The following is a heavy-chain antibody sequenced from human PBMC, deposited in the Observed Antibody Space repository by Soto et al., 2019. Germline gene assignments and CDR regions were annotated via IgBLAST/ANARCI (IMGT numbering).Heavy chain of an antibody. CDR2: IYYSGST. CDR1: GGSITGYY. Sequence: SETLSLTCTVSGGSITGYYWSWIRQPPGKGLEWIGYIYYSGSTNYNPSLKSRVTISVDTSRNQFSLKLSSVTAADTAVYYCARESSIVVTADYYYFYMDVWGKGTTVTVSS. J-gene: IGHJ6*03. V-gene: IGHV4-59*01. D-gene: IGHD2-2*01. CDR3: ARESSIVVTADYYYFYMDV.